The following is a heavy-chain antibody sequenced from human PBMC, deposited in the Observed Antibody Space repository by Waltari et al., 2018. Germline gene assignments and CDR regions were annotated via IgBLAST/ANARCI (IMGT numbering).Heavy chain of an antibody. CDR1: GGSISSSGSY. D-gene: IGHD3-3*02. CDR2: ISYSGIT. Sequence: QLQLQESGPGLVKPSETLSLTCTVSGGSISSSGSYWGWIRPPPGKGLEWIGSISYSGITYYNTSLMSRVTISVDTSKNQFSLKLTSVIAAETAVFYCARFSKSANWIDPWGQGTLVTVSS. CDR3: ARFSKSANWIDP. J-gene: IGHJ5*02. V-gene: IGHV4-39*01.